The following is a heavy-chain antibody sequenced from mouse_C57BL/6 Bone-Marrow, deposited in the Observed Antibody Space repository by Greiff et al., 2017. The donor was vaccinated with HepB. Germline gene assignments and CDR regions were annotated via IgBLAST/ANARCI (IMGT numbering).Heavy chain of an antibody. V-gene: IGHV1-76*01. D-gene: IGHD1-1*01. CDR1: GYTFTDYY. J-gene: IGHJ1*03. CDR2: IYPGSGNT. Sequence: QVQLKQSGAELVRPGASVKLSCKASGYTFTDYYINWVKQRPGQGLEWIARIYPGSGNTYYNEKFKGKATLTAEKSSSTAYMQLSSLTSEDSAVYFCARMGGYYGRGGYFDVWGTGTTVTVSS. CDR3: ARMGGYYGRGGYFDV.